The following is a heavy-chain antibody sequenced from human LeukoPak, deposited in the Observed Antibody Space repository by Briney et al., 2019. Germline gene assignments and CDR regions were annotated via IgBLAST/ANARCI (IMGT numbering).Heavy chain of an antibody. CDR2: ISSSGSTI. D-gene: IGHD2-2*01. Sequence: PGGSLRLSCAASGFTFSDYYMSWIRQAPGKGLEWVSYISSSGSTINYADSVKGRFTISRDNAKNSLYLQINSLRADDTAVYYCARGKSRLVDSFDCWGQGTLVTVSS. V-gene: IGHV3-11*01. CDR3: ARGKSRLVDSFDC. CDR1: GFTFSDYY. J-gene: IGHJ4*02.